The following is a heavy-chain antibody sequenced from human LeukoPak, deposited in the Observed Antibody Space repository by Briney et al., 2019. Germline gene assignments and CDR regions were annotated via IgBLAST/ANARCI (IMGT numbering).Heavy chain of an antibody. J-gene: IGHJ3*02. CDR1: GYTFTGYY. CDR3: ARDRDLGYCSSTSCYAFDI. D-gene: IGHD2-2*01. CDR2: INTNTGNP. Sequence: EASVKVSCKASGYTFTGYYMHWVRQAPGQGLEWMGWINTNTGNPTYAQGFTGRFVFSLDTSVSTAYLQISSLKAEDTAVYYCARDRDLGYCSSTSCYAFDIWGQGTMVTVSS. V-gene: IGHV7-4-1*02.